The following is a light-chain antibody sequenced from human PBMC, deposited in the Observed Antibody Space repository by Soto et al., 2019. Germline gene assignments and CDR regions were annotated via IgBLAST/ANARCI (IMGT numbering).Light chain of an antibody. J-gene: IGKJ1*01. Sequence: DIQMTQSPSSVSAFVGDGVTITCRASQGISRWLAWYQQKPGKAPKLLIYTATSLQSGVPSRFSGSGSGTDFTLTISSLQPEDFATYYCQQANSFPWTFGQGTKVEIK. CDR3: QQANSFPWT. V-gene: IGKV1-12*01. CDR1: QGISRW. CDR2: TAT.